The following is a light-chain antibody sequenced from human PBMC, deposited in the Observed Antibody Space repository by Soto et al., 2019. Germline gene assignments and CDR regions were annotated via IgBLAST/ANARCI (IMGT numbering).Light chain of an antibody. CDR3: QHYHGWPIT. CDR2: DIS. J-gene: IGKJ5*01. Sequence: EVVMTQSPATLSVSPGERATLSCRASQTVSRNLAWYQQRPGQAPRLLIYDISNRAAGVPARFSGSGSGTEFTLTISSLQSEDFAVYYCQHYHGWPITFGQGTRLKIK. V-gene: IGKV3-15*01. CDR1: QTVSRN.